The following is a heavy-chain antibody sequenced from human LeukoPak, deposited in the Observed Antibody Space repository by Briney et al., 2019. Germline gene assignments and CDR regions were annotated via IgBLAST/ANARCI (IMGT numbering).Heavy chain of an antibody. CDR3: AKDRGHCTNGVCHNYYYMGV. D-gene: IGHD2-8*01. J-gene: IGHJ6*03. CDR2: ISGSGDRR. Sequence: PGGSLRLSCAASGFAFSSYAMRWVRQAPGKGLEWVSSISGSGDRRDSADSVKGRFTISRDNSKNTLYLEMYSLRAEDTAVYYCAKDRGHCTNGVCHNYYYMGVWGKGTRSPSP. V-gene: IGHV3-23*01. CDR1: GFAFSSYA.